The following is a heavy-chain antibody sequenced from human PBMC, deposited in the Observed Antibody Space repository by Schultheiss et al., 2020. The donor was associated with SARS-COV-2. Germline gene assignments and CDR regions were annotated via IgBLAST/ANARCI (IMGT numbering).Heavy chain of an antibody. CDR1: GFTFSSYA. Sequence: GGSLRLSCAASGFTFSSYAMSWVRQAPGKGLEWVSVIYSGGSTYYADSVKGRFTISRDNAKNSLYLQMNSLRAEDTAVYYCARDSYGSSWYGEDYWGQGTLVTVSS. V-gene: IGHV3-66*01. CDR2: IYSGGST. J-gene: IGHJ4*02. CDR3: ARDSYGSSWYGEDY. D-gene: IGHD6-13*01.